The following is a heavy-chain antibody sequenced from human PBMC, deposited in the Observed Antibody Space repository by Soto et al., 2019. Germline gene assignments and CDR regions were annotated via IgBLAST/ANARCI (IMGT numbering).Heavy chain of an antibody. J-gene: IGHJ4*02. D-gene: IGHD3-9*01. V-gene: IGHV4-30-4*01. Sequence: SETLSLTCTVSGGSISSGDHYWSWIRQPPGKGLEWIGHISYSGTTYYNPSLKSRVTLSVETSENQFSLKLSSVTAADTAVYYCARGSPLRDFDWLLYSFRGPAYFDYWGQGTLVTVSS. CDR3: ARGSPLRDFDWLLYSFRGPAYFDY. CDR1: GGSISSGDHY. CDR2: ISYSGTT.